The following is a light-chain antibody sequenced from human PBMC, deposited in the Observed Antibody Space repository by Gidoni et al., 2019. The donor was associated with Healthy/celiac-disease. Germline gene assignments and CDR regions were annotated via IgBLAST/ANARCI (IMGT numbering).Light chain of an antibody. Sequence: EIVLTQSPGTLSLSPGERATLSCRASQSVSSSYVAWHQQKPGQDPLLIIDGASSSATGTPDRCSGSGSGTDFTLIISRQEPEDVAVYYCQQYGSSPWTFGQGTKVEIK. V-gene: IGKV3-20*01. CDR3: QQYGSSPWT. CDR2: GAS. J-gene: IGKJ1*01. CDR1: QSVSSSY.